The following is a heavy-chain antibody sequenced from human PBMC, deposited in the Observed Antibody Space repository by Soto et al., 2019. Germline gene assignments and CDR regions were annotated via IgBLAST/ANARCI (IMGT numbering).Heavy chain of an antibody. D-gene: IGHD6-19*01. V-gene: IGHV1-69*12. Sequence: QVQLVQSGAEVKKPGSSVKVSCKASGGTFSSYAISWVRQAPGQGLEWMGGIIPIFGTANYAQKFQGRVTITADESTSTAYMELSSLRSEDTAVYYCAKGVPGIAVAGTGYFKHWGQGTLVTVSS. CDR2: IIPIFGTA. CDR1: GGTFSSYA. CDR3: AKGVPGIAVAGTGYFKH. J-gene: IGHJ1*01.